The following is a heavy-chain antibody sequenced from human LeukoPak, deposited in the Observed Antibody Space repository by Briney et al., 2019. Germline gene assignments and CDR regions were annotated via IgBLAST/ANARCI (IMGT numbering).Heavy chain of an antibody. D-gene: IGHD3-22*01. Sequence: ASVKVSCKASGYTFTSYGISWVRQAPGQGLEWMGWISAYNGNTNYAQKLQGRVTMTTDTSTSTAYMELRSLRSDDTAVYYCARRTYYYVSSGYALDYWGQGTLVTVSS. CDR2: ISAYNGNT. V-gene: IGHV1-18*01. J-gene: IGHJ4*02. CDR1: GYTFTSYG. CDR3: ARRTYYYVSSGYALDY.